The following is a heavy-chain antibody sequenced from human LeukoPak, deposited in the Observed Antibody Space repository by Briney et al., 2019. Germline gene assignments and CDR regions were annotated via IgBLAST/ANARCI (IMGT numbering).Heavy chain of an antibody. J-gene: IGHJ4*02. V-gene: IGHV3-7*01. Sequence: PGGSLRLSCAASGFTFSSYWMSWVRQAPGKGLEWVANIKQDGSEKYYVDSVKGRFTISRDNAKNSLYLQMNSLRAEDTVVYYCARVGSNWNDDPTFDYWGQGTLVTVSS. CDR2: IKQDGSEK. D-gene: IGHD1-1*01. CDR3: ARVGSNWNDDPTFDY. CDR1: GFTFSSYW.